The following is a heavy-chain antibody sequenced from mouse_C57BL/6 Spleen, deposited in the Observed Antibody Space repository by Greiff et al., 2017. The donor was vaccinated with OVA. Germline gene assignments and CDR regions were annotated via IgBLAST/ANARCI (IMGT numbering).Heavy chain of an antibody. Sequence: QVQLKQSGAELVKPGASVKISCKASGYAFSSYWMNWVKQRPGKGLEWIGQIYPGDGDTNYNGKFKGKATLTADKSSSTAYMQLSSLTSEDSAVYFCARWGYDEYYFDYWGQGTTLTVSS. V-gene: IGHV1-80*01. CDR1: GYAFSSYW. J-gene: IGHJ2*01. D-gene: IGHD2-2*01. CDR2: IYPGDGDT. CDR3: ARWGYDEYYFDY.